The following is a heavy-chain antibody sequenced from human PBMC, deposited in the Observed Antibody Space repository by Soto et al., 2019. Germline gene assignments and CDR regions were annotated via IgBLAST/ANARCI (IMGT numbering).Heavy chain of an antibody. CDR1: GFTFSSYG. V-gene: IGHV3-30*18. Sequence: QVQLVESGGGVVQPGRSLSSSCAASGFTFSSYGMHLVRQSPGKGLEWVAVISYDGSNKYYADSVKGRFTISRDNSKNTLYLQMNSLRAEDTAEYYCAKPAAIAMIVVVNWYFDLWGRGTLVTVSS. D-gene: IGHD3-22*01. CDR3: AKPAAIAMIVVVNWYFDL. CDR2: ISYDGSNK. J-gene: IGHJ2*01.